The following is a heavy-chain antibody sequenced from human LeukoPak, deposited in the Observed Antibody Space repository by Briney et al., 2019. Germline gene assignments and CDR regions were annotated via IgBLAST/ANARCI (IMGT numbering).Heavy chain of an antibody. CDR3: ARVDSHTLDY. Sequence: SETLSLTCSVSGGSISSYYWSWIRQPPGKGLEWIGYIYYSGSTNYNPSLKSRVTISIDTSKNQFSLKLSSVTAADTAVYYCARVDSHTLDYWGQGTLVTVSS. CDR2: IYYSGST. V-gene: IGHV4-59*01. J-gene: IGHJ4*02. CDR1: GGSISSYY. D-gene: IGHD3/OR15-3a*01.